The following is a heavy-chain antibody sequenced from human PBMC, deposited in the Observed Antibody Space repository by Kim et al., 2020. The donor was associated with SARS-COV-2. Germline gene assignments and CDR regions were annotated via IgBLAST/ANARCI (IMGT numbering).Heavy chain of an antibody. V-gene: IGHV5-51*01. J-gene: IGHJ1*01. CDR1: GYSFTSYW. Sequence: GESLKISCKGSGYSFTSYWIGWVRQMPGKGLEWMGIVYPGDSDARYSPSFQGQVTISADKSISTAYLQWSSLKASNTAMYYCARRDIAATGTPGAEYFQDWGQGTLVTVSS. CDR3: ARRDIAATGTPGAEYFQD. CDR2: VYPGDSDA. D-gene: IGHD6-13*01.